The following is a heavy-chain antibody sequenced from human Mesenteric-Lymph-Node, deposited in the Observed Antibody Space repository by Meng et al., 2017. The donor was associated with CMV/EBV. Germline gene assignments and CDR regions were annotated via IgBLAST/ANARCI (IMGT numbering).Heavy chain of an antibody. J-gene: IGHJ4*02. Sequence: GESLKISCAASGFTFSSYGMHWVRQAPGKGLEWVAFIRFDGSNKYYADSVKGRFTISRDNSKNTLYLQMNSLRTEDTSVYYCAKDDSSSWYYFDYWGQGTLVTVSS. CDR1: GFTFSSYG. CDR2: IRFDGSNK. D-gene: IGHD6-13*01. CDR3: AKDDSSSWYYFDY. V-gene: IGHV3-30*02.